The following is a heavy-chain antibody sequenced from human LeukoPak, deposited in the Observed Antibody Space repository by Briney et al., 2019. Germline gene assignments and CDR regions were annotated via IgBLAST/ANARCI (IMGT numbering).Heavy chain of an antibody. CDR2: IKYDGSKI. CDR1: GYTVNHYG. J-gene: IGHJ4*02. V-gene: IGHV3-30*02. CDR3: ATDGIPSATALAY. D-gene: IGHD2-15*01. Sequence: SGGSLRLPCGASGYTVNHYGIERVRQVPGMGLEGVAFIKYDGSKIYYAESVQGRFTISRDNSKNNLFLQMTRMRPQDTAVYYCATDGIPSATALAYWLQATLVTVSS.